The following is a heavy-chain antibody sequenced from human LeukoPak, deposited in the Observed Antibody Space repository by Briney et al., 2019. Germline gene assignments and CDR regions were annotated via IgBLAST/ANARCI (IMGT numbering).Heavy chain of an antibody. CDR2: I. J-gene: IGHJ4*02. CDR1: GFTFSSYS. CDR3: ATGRYSSSWYYFDY. Sequence: GGSLRLSCAASGFTFSSYSMNWVRQAPGKGLEWVSSIKGRFTISRDNAKNSLYLQMNSLRAEDTAVYYCATGRYSSSWYYFDYWGQGTLVTVSS. V-gene: IGHV3-21*04. D-gene: IGHD6-13*01.